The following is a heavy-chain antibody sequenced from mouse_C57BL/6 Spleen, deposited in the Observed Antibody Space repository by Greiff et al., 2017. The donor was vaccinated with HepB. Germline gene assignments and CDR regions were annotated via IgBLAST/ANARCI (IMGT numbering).Heavy chain of an antibody. J-gene: IGHJ3*01. CDR3: ARPNYDDDGLAD. Sequence: QVQLQQPGAELVKPGASVKLSCKASGYTFTSYWMHWVKQRPGQGLEWIGMIHPNSGSTNYNEKFKSKATLTVDKSSSTAYMQLSSLTSEDAAVYYCARPNYDDDGLADWGQGTLVTVAA. V-gene: IGHV1-64*01. CDR2: IHPNSGST. CDR1: GYTFTSYW. D-gene: IGHD2-4*01.